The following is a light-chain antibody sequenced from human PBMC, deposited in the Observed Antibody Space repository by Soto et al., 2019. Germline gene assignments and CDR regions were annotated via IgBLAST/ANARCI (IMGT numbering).Light chain of an antibody. J-gene: IGKJ4*01. CDR1: QDISNY. Sequence: DIQMTQSPSSLSASVGDRVTITCQASQDISNYLNWYQQKPGKAPKLLIYDASNLETGVPSRFSGSVSGTDCTFTISSQQPEEIATENWQQYYNLPGALTFGGGTKVEIK. V-gene: IGKV1-33*01. CDR3: QQYYNLPGALT. CDR2: DAS.